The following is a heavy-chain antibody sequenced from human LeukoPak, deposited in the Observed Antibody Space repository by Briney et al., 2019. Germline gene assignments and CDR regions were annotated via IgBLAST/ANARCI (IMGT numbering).Heavy chain of an antibody. CDR2: ISWDGGST. CDR1: GFTFSSYA. J-gene: IGHJ4*02. CDR3: AKGYDFWSGFDY. V-gene: IGHV3-43D*03. D-gene: IGHD3-3*01. Sequence: SGGSLRLSCAASGFTFSSYAMSWVRQAPGKGLEWVSLISWDGGSTYYADSVKGRFTISRDNSKNSLYLQMNSLRAEDTALYYCAKGYDFWSGFDYWGQGTLVTVSS.